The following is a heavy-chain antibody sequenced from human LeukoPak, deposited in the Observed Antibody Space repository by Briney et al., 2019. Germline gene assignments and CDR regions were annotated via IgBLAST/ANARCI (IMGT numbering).Heavy chain of an antibody. CDR3: ARDYCTRGGDCYKEDLFDP. Sequence: GASVEVSCKASGYTFGIYGISWVRQAPGQGLEWMAWISPYYGDTNYAQKFEGRVTMTTETSTNTAYMELRSLRSDDTAIYYCARDYCTRGGDCYKEDLFDPWGQGTLVTVSA. CDR2: ISPYYGDT. V-gene: IGHV1-18*01. D-gene: IGHD2-21*02. J-gene: IGHJ5*02. CDR1: GYTFGIYG.